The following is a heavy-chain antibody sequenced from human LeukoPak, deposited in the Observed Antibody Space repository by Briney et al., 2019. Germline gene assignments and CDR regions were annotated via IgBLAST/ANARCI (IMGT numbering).Heavy chain of an antibody. D-gene: IGHD5-18*01. Sequence: GGSLRLSCTASGFTLSSFGMHWVRQAPGKGLGWVAVISDDGSNRYYADSVKGRFTISRDNSKNTLYLQMNSLRAEDTAEYYCAKDADTATIIYWYFDLWGRGTLVTVSS. CDR1: GFTLSSFG. CDR2: ISDDGSNR. V-gene: IGHV3-30*18. J-gene: IGHJ2*01. CDR3: AKDADTATIIYWYFDL.